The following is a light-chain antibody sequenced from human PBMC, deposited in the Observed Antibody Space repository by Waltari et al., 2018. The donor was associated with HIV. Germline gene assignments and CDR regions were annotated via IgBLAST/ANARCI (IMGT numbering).Light chain of an antibody. CDR2: EVS. CDR1: SSDVWSYNL. CDR3: CSYAGSSTFWV. V-gene: IGLV2-23*02. J-gene: IGLJ3*02. Sequence: QSALTQPASVSGSPGQSITISCTGTSSDVWSYNLVSWYQQHPGKAPKLMIYEVSKRPSGVSNRFSGSKSGNTASLTIAGLQGEDEADYYCCSYAGSSTFWVVGGGTKLTVL.